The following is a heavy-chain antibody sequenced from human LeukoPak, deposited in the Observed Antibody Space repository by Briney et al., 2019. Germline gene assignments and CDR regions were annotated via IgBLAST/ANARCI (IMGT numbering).Heavy chain of an antibody. CDR3: AHSPRYSGSYYAAHDAFDI. CDR2: ISDSGGST. J-gene: IGHJ3*02. CDR1: GFTFSNYA. D-gene: IGHD1-26*01. Sequence: PGGSLRLSCAASGFTFSNYAMGWVRQAPGKGLEWVSVISDSGGSTYYADSVKGRFTISRDNSKNTLYLQMNSLRAEDTAIYYCAHSPRYSGSYYAAHDAFDIWGQGTMVTVSS. V-gene: IGHV3-23*01.